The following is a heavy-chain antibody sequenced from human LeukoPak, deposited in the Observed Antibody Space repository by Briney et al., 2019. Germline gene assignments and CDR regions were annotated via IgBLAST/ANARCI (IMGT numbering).Heavy chain of an antibody. V-gene: IGHV1-2*02. D-gene: IGHD1-1*01. CDR2: INPNSGGT. Sequence: ASVKVSCKASGYTFTGYYMHWVRQAPGQGLEWMGWINPNSGGTNYAQKFQGRVTMTRDTSISTAYMELSRLRSDDTAVYYCAREKGETGIGPKWFDPWGQGTLVTVSS. CDR3: AREKGETGIGPKWFDP. J-gene: IGHJ5*02. CDR1: GYTFTGYY.